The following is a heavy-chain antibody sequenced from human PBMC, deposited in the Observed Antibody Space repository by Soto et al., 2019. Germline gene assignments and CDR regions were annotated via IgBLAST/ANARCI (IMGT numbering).Heavy chain of an antibody. CDR3: AKKDSRTRYRTHFDY. CDR2: ISFDGSNK. J-gene: IGHJ4*02. D-gene: IGHD6-13*01. CDR1: GFTFSSND. Sequence: QVQLVESGGGVVQPGRSLRLSCAASGFTFSSNDMHWVRQAPGKGLEWVAIISFDGSNKYYTDSVKGRFTISRDNSKNTLYLQMNTLRVDDTAVYYCAKKDSRTRYRTHFDYWGQGTLVTVSS. V-gene: IGHV3-30*18.